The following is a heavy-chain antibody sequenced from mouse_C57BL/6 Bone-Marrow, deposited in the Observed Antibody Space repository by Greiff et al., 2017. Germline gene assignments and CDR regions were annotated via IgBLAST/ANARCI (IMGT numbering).Heavy chain of an antibody. CDR3: ARDSADGYNY. J-gene: IGHJ2*01. Sequence: EVQGVESGGGLVKPGGSLKLSCAASGFTFSSYAMSWVRQTPEKRLEWVATISDGGSYTYYPDNVKGRFTIARDNAKNNLYLQMSHLKSEDTAMYYCARDSADGYNYWGQGTTLTVSS. V-gene: IGHV5-4*01. D-gene: IGHD2-3*01. CDR1: GFTFSSYA. CDR2: ISDGGSYT.